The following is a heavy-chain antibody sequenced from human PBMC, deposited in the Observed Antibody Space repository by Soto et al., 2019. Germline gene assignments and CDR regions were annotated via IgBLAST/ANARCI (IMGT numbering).Heavy chain of an antibody. J-gene: IGHJ4*02. CDR1: GYNFNGYY. D-gene: IGHD6-19*01. V-gene: IGHV1-2*02. Sequence: QVNLVQSGAEVKQPGASVKVSCKASGYNFNGYYLHWVRQAPGQGREWMGWMNPNTGGANYAQKFQGKVILTTDTHISTAYLELRSLTSDDTAVYYCAKVISTIGSKQWLAQTKHQALDYWGQGTLVTVSS. CDR2: MNPNTGGA. CDR3: AKVISTIGSKQWLAQTKHQALDY.